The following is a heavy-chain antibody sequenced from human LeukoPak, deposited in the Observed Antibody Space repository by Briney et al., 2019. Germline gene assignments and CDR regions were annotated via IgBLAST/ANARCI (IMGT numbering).Heavy chain of an antibody. J-gene: IGHJ4*02. CDR2: IWNDGSNS. D-gene: IGHD3-10*01. Sequence: GGSLRLSCVASGFSFRTYAMHWVRQAPGKGLDWVAVIWNDGSNSFYADSVKGRFTISRDNSKNTLYLQMNTLRDEDTGLYYCARDDYSETSGGTRDWGQGTLVSVST. CDR1: GFSFRTYA. CDR3: ARDDYSETSGGTRD. V-gene: IGHV3-33*01.